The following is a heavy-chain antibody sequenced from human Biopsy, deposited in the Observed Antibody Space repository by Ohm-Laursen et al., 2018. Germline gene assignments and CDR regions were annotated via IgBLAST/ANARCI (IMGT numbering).Heavy chain of an antibody. CDR1: GGSLSSYY. CDR2: IYSSGST. CDR3: ARWTPEYDSSRYYLDAFDI. D-gene: IGHD3-22*01. J-gene: IGHJ3*02. V-gene: IGHV4-4*07. Sequence: ETLSLTCPASGGSLSSYYWSWIRQPAGKGLEWIGRIYSSGSTNYNPSLKSRVTLSMDTSKRQFSLKLSFVTAADTAVYYCARWTPEYDSSRYYLDAFDIWGQGTKVTVSS.